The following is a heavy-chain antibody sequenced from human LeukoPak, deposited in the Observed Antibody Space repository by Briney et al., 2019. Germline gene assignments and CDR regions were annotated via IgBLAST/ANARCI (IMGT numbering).Heavy chain of an antibody. J-gene: IGHJ3*02. CDR2: ISSSSSYI. Sequence: GGSLRLSCAASGFTFSSYSMNWVRQAPGKGLEWVSSISSSSSYIYCADSVKSRFTISRDNAKNSLYLQMNSLRAEDTAVYYCAIVVVPATHDAFDIWGQGTMVTVSS. CDR3: AIVVVPATHDAFDI. CDR1: GFTFSSYS. V-gene: IGHV3-21*01. D-gene: IGHD2-2*01.